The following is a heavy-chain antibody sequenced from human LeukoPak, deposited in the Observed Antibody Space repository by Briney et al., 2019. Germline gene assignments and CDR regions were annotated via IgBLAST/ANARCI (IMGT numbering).Heavy chain of an antibody. Sequence: GGSLRLSCAASGFTFSSYWMSWVRQAPGKGLEWVANIKQDGSEKYYVDSVKGRFTISRDNAKNSLYLQMNSLRAEDTAVYYCAKDRRENYYDSSGYPDYWGQGTLVTVSS. D-gene: IGHD3-22*01. CDR1: GFTFSSYW. CDR3: AKDRRENYYDSSGYPDY. J-gene: IGHJ4*02. CDR2: IKQDGSEK. V-gene: IGHV3-7*01.